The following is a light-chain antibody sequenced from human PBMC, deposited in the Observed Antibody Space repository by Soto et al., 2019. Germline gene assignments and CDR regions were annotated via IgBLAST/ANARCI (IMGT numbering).Light chain of an antibody. CDR3: QTWNTGIHVV. V-gene: IGLV4-69*01. Sequence: QSVLTQSPSASASLGASVKLTCTLSSGHSNYAIAWHQQQPEKGPRYLMKLHSDGSHRKGDGIPDRFSGSSSGAERYLTISSLQSEDEADYFCQTWNTGIHVVFGGGTKFTVL. CDR1: SGHSNYA. CDR2: LHSDGSH. J-gene: IGLJ2*01.